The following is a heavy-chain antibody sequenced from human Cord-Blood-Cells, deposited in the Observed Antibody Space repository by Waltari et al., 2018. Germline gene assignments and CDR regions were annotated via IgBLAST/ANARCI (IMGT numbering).Heavy chain of an antibody. CDR1: GFAFSSYG. J-gene: IGHJ3*02. CDR3: AESRKGVTRDAFDI. D-gene: IGHD4-4*01. CDR2: ISYDGSNK. V-gene: IGHV3-30*03. Sequence: QVQLVESGGGVVQPGRSLRLACAASGFAFSSYGMHWVRKAPGKGLQWVAVISYDGSNKYYADAVKGRFTISRDNSKNTLYLQMNSLRAEDTAVYYCAESRKGVTRDAFDIWGQGTMVTVSS.